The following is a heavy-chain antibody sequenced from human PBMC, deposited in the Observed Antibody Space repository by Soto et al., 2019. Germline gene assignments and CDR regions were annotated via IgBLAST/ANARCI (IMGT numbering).Heavy chain of an antibody. CDR2: ISRDGGMT. CDR3: VRAYGWDPVSRGGYYYGMDV. V-gene: IGHV3-64D*08. CDR1: GFTFSNYA. Sequence: GGSLRLSCSASGFTFSNYAMHWVRQAPGKGLEYVSAISRDGGMTFHADSVSGRFTISRDNSKNTLFLQMSSLRAEDTAVYNCVRAYGWDPVSRGGYYYGMDVWGQGTTVTVSS. D-gene: IGHD2-8*02. J-gene: IGHJ6*02.